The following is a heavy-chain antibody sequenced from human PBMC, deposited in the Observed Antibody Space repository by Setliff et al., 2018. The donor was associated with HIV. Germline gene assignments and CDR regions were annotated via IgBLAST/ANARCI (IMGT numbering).Heavy chain of an antibody. CDR3: ARQAHPRGYYGSAGLFDY. D-gene: IGHD3-22*01. V-gene: IGHV3-23*01. CDR2: ISGDGGDT. J-gene: IGHJ4*02. CDR1: GFTVSGNL. Sequence: GGSLRLSCAASGFTVSGNLMAWVRLAPGQGLEWVSAISGDGGDTAYADSLKGRFTISRDTSKNTLHLHMNSLRAEDTAVYYCARQAHPRGYYGSAGLFDYWGQGTPVTVSS.